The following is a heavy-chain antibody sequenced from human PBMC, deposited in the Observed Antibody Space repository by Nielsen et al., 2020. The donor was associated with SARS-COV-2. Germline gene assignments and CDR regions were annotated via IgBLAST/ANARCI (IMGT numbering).Heavy chain of an antibody. CDR2: INPNSGGT. CDR1: GYTFTSYY. V-gene: IGHV1-2*04. CDR3: ARAVVPFTSSSPFDY. D-gene: IGHD6-13*01. Sequence: ASVKVSCKASGYTFTSYYMHWVRQAPGQGLEWMGWINPNSGGTNYAQKFQGWVTMTRDTSISTAYMELSRLRSDDTAVYYCARAVVPFTSSSPFDYWGQGTLVTVSS. J-gene: IGHJ4*02.